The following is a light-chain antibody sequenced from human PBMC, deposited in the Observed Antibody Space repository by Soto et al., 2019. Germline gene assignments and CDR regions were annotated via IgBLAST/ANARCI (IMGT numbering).Light chain of an antibody. CDR1: QSINNE. J-gene: IGKJ5*01. CDR2: AAS. Sequence: DIQMTQSPSSLSASVVDRVTITCLASQSINNELNWYQQTPGKAPKLLIYAASTLQSGVPSRFSASGSGTDFTLTISSLQPEDFATYYCQQLNTYPITFGQGTRLEIK. V-gene: IGKV1-17*01. CDR3: QQLNTYPIT.